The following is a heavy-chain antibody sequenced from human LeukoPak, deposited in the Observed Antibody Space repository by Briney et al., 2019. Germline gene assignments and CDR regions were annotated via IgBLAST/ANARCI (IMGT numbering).Heavy chain of an antibody. CDR1: GFTFGDYA. CDR3: TRDQNELWLGELPRR. J-gene: IGHJ4*02. Sequence: GGSLRLSCTASGFTFGDYAMSWFRQAPGKGLEWVGFIRSKAYGGATDYAASVKGRFSISRDDSKSIAYLQMNSLKIEDTAVYYCTRDQNELWLGELPRRWGQGTLVTVSS. D-gene: IGHD3-10*01. CDR2: IRSKAYGGAT. V-gene: IGHV3-49*03.